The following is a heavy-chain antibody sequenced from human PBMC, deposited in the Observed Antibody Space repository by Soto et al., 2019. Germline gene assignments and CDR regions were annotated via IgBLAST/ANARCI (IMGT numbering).Heavy chain of an antibody. V-gene: IGHV4-59*01. CDR3: ATSNTTCPSCYS. Sequence: SETLYLTCIVSGVSICSGYCTWIRQSPGKGLEWIGYISHSGLRHYRASLQSRLTMSVETSKNQFSLNLTSVTAADTAIYYCATSNTTCPSCYSRGQGTLVTVSS. CDR2: ISHSGLR. CDR1: GVSICSGY. D-gene: IGHD2-15*01. J-gene: IGHJ4*02.